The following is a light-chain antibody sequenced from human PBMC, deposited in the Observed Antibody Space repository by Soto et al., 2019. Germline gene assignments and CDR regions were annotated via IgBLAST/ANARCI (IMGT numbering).Light chain of an antibody. CDR2: DAS. CDR3: QQRSDWPPAST. Sequence: EIFLTQSPATLSLSPGERATLSCRASQSVGSYLAWYQQKPGQAPRLLIYDASNRATGTPDRFSGSGSGTDFTLIISRLEPEDFAVYYCQQRSDWPPASTFGGGTKVEIK. J-gene: IGKJ4*01. CDR1: QSVGSY. V-gene: IGKV3-11*01.